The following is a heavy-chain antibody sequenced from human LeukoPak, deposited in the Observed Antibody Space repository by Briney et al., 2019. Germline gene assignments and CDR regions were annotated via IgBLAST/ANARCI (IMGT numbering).Heavy chain of an antibody. V-gene: IGHV3-30-3*01. CDR1: GFTFSSYA. J-gene: IGHJ4*02. CDR3: ARDPGYSYGLPSY. D-gene: IGHD5-18*01. CDR2: ISYDGSNE. Sequence: GRSLRLSCAASGFTFSSYAMHWVRQAPGKGLEWVAVISYDGSNEYYADSVEGRFTISRDNSKNTLYLQMNSLRAEDTAVYYCARDPGYSYGLPSYWGQGTLVTVSS.